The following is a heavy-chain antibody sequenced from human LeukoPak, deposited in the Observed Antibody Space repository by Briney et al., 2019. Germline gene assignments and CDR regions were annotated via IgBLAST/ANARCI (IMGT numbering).Heavy chain of an antibody. J-gene: IGHJ1*01. CDR3: ARVGVVVPAAIRRTPESEYFQH. Sequence: PGGSLRLSCAASGFTFSTYAMSWVRQAPGKGLEWVAVISYDGSNKYYADSVKGRFTISRDNFKNTLYLQMNSLRAEDTAVYYCARVGVVVPAAIRRTPESEYFQHWGQGTLVTVSS. D-gene: IGHD2-2*02. CDR1: GFTFSTYA. V-gene: IGHV3-30*01. CDR2: ISYDGSNK.